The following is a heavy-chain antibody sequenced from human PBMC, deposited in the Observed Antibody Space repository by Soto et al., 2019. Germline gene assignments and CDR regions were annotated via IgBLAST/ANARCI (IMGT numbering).Heavy chain of an antibody. D-gene: IGHD2-15*01. Sequence: ASVKVSCKASGGTFSSYAISWVRQAPGQGLEWMGGIIPIFGTANYAQKFQGRVTITADESTSTAYMELSSLRSEDTAVYYCARDRSVAATPIDYYGMDVWGQGTTVTVSS. V-gene: IGHV1-69*13. CDR1: GGTFSSYA. CDR2: IIPIFGTA. CDR3: ARDRSVAATPIDYYGMDV. J-gene: IGHJ6*02.